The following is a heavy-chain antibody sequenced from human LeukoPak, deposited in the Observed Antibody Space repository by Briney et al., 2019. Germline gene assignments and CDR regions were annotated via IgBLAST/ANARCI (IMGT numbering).Heavy chain of an antibody. D-gene: IGHD4-17*01. CDR2: IWYDGSDN. Sequence: PGGSLRLSCAASGFTFSSYGMHWVRQAPGKGLEWVAVIWYDGSDNYYADSVKGRFTISRDDSKNTVYLQMDSLRAEDTAVYYCARESAPRYYGDFDYWGQGTLVTVSS. CDR1: GFTFSSYG. J-gene: IGHJ4*02. V-gene: IGHV3-33*01. CDR3: ARESAPRYYGDFDY.